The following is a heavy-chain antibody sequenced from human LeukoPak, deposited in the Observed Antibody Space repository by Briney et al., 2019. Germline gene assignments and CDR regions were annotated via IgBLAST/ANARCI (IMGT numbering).Heavy chain of an antibody. CDR1: GFTLTNFA. D-gene: IGHD2/OR15-2a*01. J-gene: IGHJ4*02. CDR3: ARGGSLSAYDS. CDR2: MSSDGGTT. Sequence: PGGSQRLSCATSGFTLTNFAMHWVRQAPGKGLEYVSAMSSDGGTTYYANSVKGRFTMSRDKSKNAVYLQMGSLRPDDMAVYYCARGGSLSAYDSWGQGTLVTVSS. V-gene: IGHV3-64*01.